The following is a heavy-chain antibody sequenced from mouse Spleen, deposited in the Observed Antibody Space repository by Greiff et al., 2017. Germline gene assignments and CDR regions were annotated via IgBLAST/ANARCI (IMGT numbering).Heavy chain of an antibody. D-gene: IGHD1-1*01. Sequence: EVQVVESGGGLVKPGGSLKLSCAASGFTFSSYAMSWVRQTPEKRLEWVATISSGGSYTYYPDSVKGRFTISRDNAKNTPYLQMSSLRSEDTAMYYCARQGITTVHFDYWGQGTTLTVSS. CDR2: ISSGGSYT. CDR3: ARQGITTVHFDY. V-gene: IGHV5-9-3*01. J-gene: IGHJ2*01. CDR1: GFTFSSYA.